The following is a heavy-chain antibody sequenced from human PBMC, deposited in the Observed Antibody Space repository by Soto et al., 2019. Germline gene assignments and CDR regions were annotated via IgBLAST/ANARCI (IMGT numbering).Heavy chain of an antibody. CDR2: IYYSGST. J-gene: IGHJ4*02. CDR3: ASICSGGSCHNY. D-gene: IGHD2-15*01. V-gene: IGHV4-59*01. Sequence: SETLSLTCTVSGGSISSYYWSWIRQPPGKGLEWIGYIYYSGSTNYNPSLKSRVTISVDTSKNQFSLKLSSVTAADTAVYYCASICSGGSCHNYWGQGTLVTVSS. CDR1: GGSISSYY.